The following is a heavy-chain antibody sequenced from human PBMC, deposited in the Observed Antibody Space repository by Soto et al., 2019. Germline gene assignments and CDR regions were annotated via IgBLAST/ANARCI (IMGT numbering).Heavy chain of an antibody. J-gene: IGHJ5*02. CDR1: GGSISSGGYA. D-gene: IGHD1-7*01. CDR2: IYHSGYT. V-gene: IGHV4-30-2*01. CDR3: ARDSLTGNYFDP. Sequence: QMRLQESGSGLVKPSQTLSLTCAVSGGSISSGGYAWNWIRQPPGKGLEWIGYIYHSGYTSDNPSLKNRVTISVDKSKNQFSLTLSFVTAADTAVYYCARDSLTGNYFDPWGQGTLVTVSS.